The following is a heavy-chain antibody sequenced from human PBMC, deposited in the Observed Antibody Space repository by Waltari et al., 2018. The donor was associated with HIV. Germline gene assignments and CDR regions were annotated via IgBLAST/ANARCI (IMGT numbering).Heavy chain of an antibody. CDR1: RVDVNILA. V-gene: IGHV3-23*04. CDR3: SYTEGEDYGLYFDC. CDR2: LGGTGTKQ. J-gene: IGHJ4*02. D-gene: IGHD3-10*01. Sequence: VQLAETGGGLVQPGGSMKLSYVDTRVDVNILAMSWVSQATGMEWEWVSLLGGTGTKQIDAVAVKLRFTISRDSAKYTLDLRTNSLGGVGTAVYFWSYTEGEDYGLYFDCWSQGTLVIVSS.